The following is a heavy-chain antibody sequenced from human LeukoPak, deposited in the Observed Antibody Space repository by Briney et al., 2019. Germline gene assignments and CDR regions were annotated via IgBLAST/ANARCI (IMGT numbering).Heavy chain of an antibody. CDR2: ISWDGGST. CDR1: GFTFDDYA. J-gene: IGHJ4*02. V-gene: IGHV3-43D*03. Sequence: PGGSLRLSCAASGFTFDDYAMHWVRPAPGKGLEWVSLISWDGGSTYYADSVKGRFTISRDNSKNSLYLQMDSLRAEDTALYYCAKASGIGVAGTIDYWGQGTLVTVSS. CDR3: AKASGIGVAGTIDY. D-gene: IGHD6-19*01.